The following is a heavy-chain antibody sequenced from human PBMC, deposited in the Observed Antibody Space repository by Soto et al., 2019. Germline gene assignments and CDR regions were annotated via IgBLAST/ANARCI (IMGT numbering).Heavy chain of an antibody. CDR1: GVTFSNYR. V-gene: IGHV1-69*01. J-gene: IGHJ4*02. CDR2: ILPISGAA. Sequence: QVQLVQSGAEVKKPGSSVKVSCKLFGVTFSNYRISWVRQAPGQGLEWMGGILPISGAANYAQKFQGRVTITADESTSTAYRELSSLGCEDTAVYYCARGGGKYYGSGNYAFDYWGQGTLVTVSS. D-gene: IGHD3-10*01. CDR3: ARGGGKYYGSGNYAFDY.